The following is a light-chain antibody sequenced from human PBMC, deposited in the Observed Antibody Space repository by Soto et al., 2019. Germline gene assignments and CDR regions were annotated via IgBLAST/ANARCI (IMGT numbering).Light chain of an antibody. CDR2: GAS. CDR1: QSVSNNY. Sequence: EIVLTHSPGTLSLSPGERATLSCRAIQSVSNNYLAWYQQKPGQAPRLLIYGASNRATGIPDRFSGSGSGTDFTLTISRLEPEDFEVYYCQQYGRSGTFGQGTKVDIK. J-gene: IGKJ1*01. CDR3: QQYGRSGT. V-gene: IGKV3-20*01.